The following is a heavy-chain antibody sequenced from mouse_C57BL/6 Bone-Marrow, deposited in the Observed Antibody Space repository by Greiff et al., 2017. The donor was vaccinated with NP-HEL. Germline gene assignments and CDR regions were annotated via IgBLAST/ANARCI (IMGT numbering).Heavy chain of an antibody. V-gene: IGHV1-82*01. CDR3: AIPPSYYYGSSYWFAY. CDR2: IYPGDGDT. J-gene: IGHJ3*01. Sequence: VQLQQSGPELVKPGASVKISCKASGYAFSSSWMNWVKQRPGKGLEWIGRIYPGDGDTNYNGKFKGKATLTADKSSSTAYMQLSSLTSEDSAVYFCAIPPSYYYGSSYWFAYWGQGTLVTVSA. CDR1: GYAFSSSW. D-gene: IGHD1-1*01.